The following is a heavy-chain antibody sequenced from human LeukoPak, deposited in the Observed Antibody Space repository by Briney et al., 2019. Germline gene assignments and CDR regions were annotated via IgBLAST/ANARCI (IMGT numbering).Heavy chain of an antibody. Sequence: GGSLRLSCAASGFTFDDYGMSWVRQAPGKGLEWVSGINWNSDSTGYADSVKGRFTISRDNAKNSLYLQMNSLRAEDTALYHCARGADPSRSYPGPDYYYYYMDVWGKGTTVTVSS. CDR2: INWNSDST. CDR1: GFTFDDYG. V-gene: IGHV3-20*01. CDR3: ARGADPSRSYPGPDYYYYYMDV. J-gene: IGHJ6*03. D-gene: IGHD1-26*01.